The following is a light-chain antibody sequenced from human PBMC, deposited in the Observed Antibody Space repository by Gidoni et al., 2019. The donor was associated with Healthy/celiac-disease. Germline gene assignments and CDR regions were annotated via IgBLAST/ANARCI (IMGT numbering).Light chain of an antibody. V-gene: IGKV3-11*01. Sequence: EIVLTQSPATLSLSPGERATLACRASQSVSSYLAWYQQQPGQAPRLLIYDASNRATGIPARFSGSGSGTDFTLTISSLEPEDFAVYYCQQRSNWRITFGPXTKVDIK. CDR3: QQRSNWRIT. CDR2: DAS. J-gene: IGKJ3*01. CDR1: QSVSSY.